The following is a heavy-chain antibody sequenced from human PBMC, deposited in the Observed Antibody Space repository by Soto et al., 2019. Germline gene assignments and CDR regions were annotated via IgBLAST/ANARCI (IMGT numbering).Heavy chain of an antibody. D-gene: IGHD2-8*01. CDR2: INAYNGNT. CDR3: AREGGVYCTNSVCYFRYYYGMDV. Sequence: GXSVKVSCTASGYPLTTYDISWVRQAPGQGLEWMGWINAYNGNTNYAQKLQCRVTMTTNTSTSTAYMELRSLRSDDTAVYYCAREGGVYCTNSVCYFRYYYGMDVWGQGTTVTVSS. CDR1: GYPLTTYD. J-gene: IGHJ6*02. V-gene: IGHV1-18*04.